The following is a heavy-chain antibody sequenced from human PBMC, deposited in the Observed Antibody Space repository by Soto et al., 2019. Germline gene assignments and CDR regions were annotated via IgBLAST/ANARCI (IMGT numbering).Heavy chain of an antibody. CDR2: IYSGGST. CDR3: ARVLFESYGSLDAFGI. Sequence: EVQLVESGGGLVQPGGSLRLSCAASGFTVSRSCMSWVRQAPGKGLEWVSVIYSGGSTYYADAVKGRLTISRDYSQNKLYLQTNSLRAEETAVYYCARVLFESYGSLDAFGIWGQGTMVTVPS. J-gene: IGHJ3*02. V-gene: IGHV3-66*01. CDR1: GFTVSRSC. D-gene: IGHD3-16*01.